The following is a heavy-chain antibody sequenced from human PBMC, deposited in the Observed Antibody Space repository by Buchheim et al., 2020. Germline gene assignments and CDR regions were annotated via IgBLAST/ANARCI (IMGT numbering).Heavy chain of an antibody. CDR2: MDGSGRS. CDR1: GGSIFTYY. CDR3: AKKRSDNWFDP. V-gene: IGHV4-59*01. J-gene: IGHJ5*02. Sequence: QVRLQESGPGLVKPSETLSLTCSVSGGSIFTYYWSWIRQAPGKGLEWIGYMDGSGRSNYNPSLKSRVTISVDTSKNQFSLNLSSVTAADTAIYYCAKKRSDNWFDPWGQGT.